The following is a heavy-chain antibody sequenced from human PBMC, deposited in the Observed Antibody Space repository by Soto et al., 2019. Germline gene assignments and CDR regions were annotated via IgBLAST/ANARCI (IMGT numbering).Heavy chain of an antibody. V-gene: IGHV3-23*01. D-gene: IGHD1-1*01. CDR1: GFTFSDFA. J-gene: IGHJ4*02. CDR3: AKSGGTGR. Sequence: PGGSLRLSCTASGFTFSDFAMSWVRQAPGEGLEWVSGINSSGDKTHYRDSVKGRFTIFRDNSKNTLHVQMNSLRVEDTAVYYCAKSGGTGRWGQGALVTVSS. CDR2: INSSGDKT.